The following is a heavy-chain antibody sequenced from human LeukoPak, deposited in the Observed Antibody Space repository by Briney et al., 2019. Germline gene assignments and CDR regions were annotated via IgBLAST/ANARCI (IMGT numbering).Heavy chain of an antibody. V-gene: IGHV1-2*02. D-gene: IGHD1-26*01. CDR1: GYTFTGYY. CDR3: ARGSGSYSGDLDY. Sequence: ASVKVSCKASGYTFTGYYMHWVRQAPGQGLEWMGWINPNSGGTNYAQKFQGRVTMTRDTSISTAYMELSRLRSDDTAVYYCARGSGSYSGDLDYRGQGTLVTVSS. CDR2: INPNSGGT. J-gene: IGHJ4*02.